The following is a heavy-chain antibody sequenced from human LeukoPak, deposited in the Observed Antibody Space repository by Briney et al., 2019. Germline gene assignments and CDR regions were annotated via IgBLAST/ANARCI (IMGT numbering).Heavy chain of an antibody. CDR2: ISGSGGST. D-gene: IGHD1-1*01. J-gene: IGHJ4*02. V-gene: IGHV3-23*01. Sequence: GGSLRLSCAASGFTFSTYVMSWVRQAPGKGLEWVSAISGSGGSTYYADSVKGRFTISRDNSKNTLYLQMNGLGADDTAVYYCAKGNWRYFDYWGQGTLVTVSS. CDR3: AKGNWRYFDY. CDR1: GFTFSTYV.